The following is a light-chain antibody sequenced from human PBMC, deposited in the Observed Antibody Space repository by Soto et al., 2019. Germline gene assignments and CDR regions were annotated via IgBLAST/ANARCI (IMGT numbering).Light chain of an antibody. Sequence: QSVLTQPASVSASPGQSIAISCTGTSSDVGGYNYVSWYQQHPGKAPKLMIYDVSNRPSGVSNRFSGSKSGNTASLTISGLQAEDGADYYCSSYTSSTTYVFGTGTKVTVL. CDR1: SSDVGGYNY. CDR3: SSYTSSTTYV. CDR2: DVS. V-gene: IGLV2-14*01. J-gene: IGLJ1*01.